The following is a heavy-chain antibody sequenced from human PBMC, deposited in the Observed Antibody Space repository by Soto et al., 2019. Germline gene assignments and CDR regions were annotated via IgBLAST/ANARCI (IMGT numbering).Heavy chain of an antibody. CDR2: ISAHNGNT. J-gene: IGHJ4*02. CDR3: ARGRHGDY. CDR1: GYTFTSYG. Sequence: QVHLVQSGAEVKKPGASVKVSCKGSGYTFTSYGITWVRQAPGQGLEWMGWISAHNGNTDYAQKLQGRVTVTRDTSTSTAYMELSLLISDATAVYYCARGRHGDYWGQGALVTVSS. V-gene: IGHV1-18*01.